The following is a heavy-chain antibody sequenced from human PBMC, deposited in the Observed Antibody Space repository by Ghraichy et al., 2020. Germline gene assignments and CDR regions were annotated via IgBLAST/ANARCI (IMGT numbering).Heavy chain of an antibody. CDR1: GGSISSYY. CDR3: ARDFGPMVRGVIGMDV. D-gene: IGHD3-10*01. J-gene: IGHJ6*02. V-gene: IGHV4-59*01. CDR2: IYYSGST. Sequence: SETLSLTCTVSGGSISSYYWSWIRQPPGKGLEWIGYIYYSGSTNSNPSLKSRVTISVDTSKNQFSLKLSSVTAADTPVYYCARDFGPMVRGVIGMDVWGQGTTVTVSS.